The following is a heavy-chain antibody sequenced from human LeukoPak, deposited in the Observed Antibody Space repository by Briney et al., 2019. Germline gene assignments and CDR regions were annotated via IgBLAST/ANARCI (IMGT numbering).Heavy chain of an antibody. D-gene: IGHD1-26*01. CDR1: GYTFTDYY. V-gene: IGHV1-2*02. CDR3: ARDLGSGRSNRAN. Sequence: ASVKVSCKAFGYTFTDYYMHWVRQAPGQGLEWMGWINVKSGGTNYAQNFQGRVTMTRDTSISTAYMELSRLRSDDTAVYYCARDLGSGRSNRANWGQGTLVTVSS. J-gene: IGHJ4*02. CDR2: INVKSGGT.